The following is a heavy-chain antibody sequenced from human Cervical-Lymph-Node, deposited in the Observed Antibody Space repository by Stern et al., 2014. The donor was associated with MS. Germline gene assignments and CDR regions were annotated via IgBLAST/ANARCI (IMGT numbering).Heavy chain of an antibody. CDR1: GFTFSSYG. CDR3: VRDGGGFGLGEYYYATDV. Sequence: VHLVESGGGVVQPGRSLRLSCATSGFTFSSYGMHWVRLAPGKGLEWGAVIWYDGIKKYYVDSVKGRFTISRDNSKDTLYLQMNNLRVEDTAVYYCVRDGGGFGLGEYYYATDVWGQGTTVTVSS. J-gene: IGHJ6*02. V-gene: IGHV3-33*01. D-gene: IGHD3-10*01. CDR2: IWYDGIKK.